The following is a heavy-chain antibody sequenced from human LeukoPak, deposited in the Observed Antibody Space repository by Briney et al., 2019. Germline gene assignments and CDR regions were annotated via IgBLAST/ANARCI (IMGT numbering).Heavy chain of an antibody. D-gene: IGHD5-24*01. J-gene: IGHJ6*02. CDR1: IGTFLGFY. Sequence: PSETLSCTCAVYIGTFLGFYWGWLRPPPGKGLKWILEINHSGSTNYHQSLNSRVTISVNTSKTHFSLQLSFVTAASAVVYYCARAGKQWATISWHYYYYGMDVWGQGTTVTVSS. CDR3: ARAGKQWATISWHYYYYGMDV. V-gene: IGHV4-34*01. CDR2: INHSGST.